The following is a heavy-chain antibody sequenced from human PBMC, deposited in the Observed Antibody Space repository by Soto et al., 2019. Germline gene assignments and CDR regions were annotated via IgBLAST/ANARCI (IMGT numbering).Heavy chain of an antibody. CDR3: ARDFLTWISWGSTTAQYSYYGMEV. J-gene: IGHJ6*02. CDR2: VSPYNGDT. D-gene: IGHD3-9*01. CDR1: GYTFMSYA. Sequence: ASVKVSCKASGYTFMSYALSWVRQAPGQGPEWIGRVSPYNGDTNYAQKFQGRATITTDTSTNTAYMDLRSLKSDDTAVYFCARDFLTWISWGSTTAQYSYYGMEVWGQGTTVTVSS. V-gene: IGHV1-18*01.